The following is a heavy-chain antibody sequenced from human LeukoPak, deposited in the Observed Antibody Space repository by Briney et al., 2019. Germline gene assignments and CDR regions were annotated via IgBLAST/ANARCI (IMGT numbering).Heavy chain of an antibody. CDR1: GFTFSSYG. CDR3: AKDGLVLPPPYCYMDV. Sequence: GGSLRLSCAASGFTFSSYGMHWVRQAPGKGLEWVAFIRYDGSNKYYADSVKGRFTISRDNSKNTLYLQMNSLRAEDTAVYYCAKDGLVLPPPYCYMDVWGKGTTVTVSS. V-gene: IGHV3-30*02. D-gene: IGHD2-8*01. J-gene: IGHJ6*03. CDR2: IRYDGSNK.